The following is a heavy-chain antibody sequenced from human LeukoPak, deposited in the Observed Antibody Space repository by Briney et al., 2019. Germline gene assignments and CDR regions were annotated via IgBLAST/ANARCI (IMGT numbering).Heavy chain of an antibody. CDR1: GSTFTSYG. D-gene: IGHD5-12*01. J-gene: IGHJ4*02. CDR3: EIYWGRRSRGFIGYVGGRYFDC. Sequence: GASVTVSCKASGSTFTSYGISWVRQAHGPGLEWMGWISAYNGNTNYEQKLQGRVTMTTDTTTSKDYMQQRSLRTDATAAYYCEIYWGRRSRGFIGYVGGRYFDCWVQGNLVTVSS. CDR2: ISAYNGNT. V-gene: IGHV1-18*01.